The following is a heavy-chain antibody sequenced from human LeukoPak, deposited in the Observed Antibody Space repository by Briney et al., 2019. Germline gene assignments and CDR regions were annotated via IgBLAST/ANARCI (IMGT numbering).Heavy chain of an antibody. J-gene: IGHJ4*02. V-gene: IGHV3-30*04. Sequence: RPGRSLRLSCAASGFPFSSYAMHWVRPAPGKGLEWVAVISYDGSNKYYADSVKGRFTISRDNSKNTLYLQMNSLRAEDTAVYYCARGLLLWFGELSQPFDYWGQGTLVTVSS. D-gene: IGHD3-10*01. CDR3: ARGLLLWFGELSQPFDY. CDR2: ISYDGSNK. CDR1: GFPFSSYA.